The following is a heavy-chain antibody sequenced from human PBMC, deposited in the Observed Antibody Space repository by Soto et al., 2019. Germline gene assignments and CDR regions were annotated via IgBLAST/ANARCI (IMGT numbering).Heavy chain of an antibody. CDR3: VRGGYMHACDI. CDR2: MNKDGSYT. CDR1: GFTFSSYW. D-gene: IGHD6-13*01. J-gene: IGHJ3*02. V-gene: IGHV3-74*01. Sequence: EVQLVESGGGLVQPGGSLRLSCAASGFTFSSYWMYWVRQAPGKGLEWVSHMNKDGSYTLYAESVKGRFTFSRDNAKNTLYLQMISLRAKYTAVYYCVRGGYMHACDIWGQRTMVTVSS.